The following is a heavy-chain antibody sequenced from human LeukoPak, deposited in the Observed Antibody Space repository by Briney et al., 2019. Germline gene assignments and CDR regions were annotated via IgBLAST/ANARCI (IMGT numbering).Heavy chain of an antibody. CDR3: ARVAFGSDYYDSSGYYDY. Sequence: SVKVSCKASGGAFSSYAISWVRQAPGQGLEWMGGIIPIFGTANYAQKFQGRVTITADESTSTAYMELSSLRSEDTAVYYCARVAFGSDYYDSSGYYDYWGQGTLVTVSS. J-gene: IGHJ4*02. CDR2: IIPIFGTA. D-gene: IGHD3-22*01. CDR1: GGAFSSYA. V-gene: IGHV1-69*13.